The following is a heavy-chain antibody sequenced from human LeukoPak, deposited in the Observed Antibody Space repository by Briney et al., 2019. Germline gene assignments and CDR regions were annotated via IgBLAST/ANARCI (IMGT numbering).Heavy chain of an antibody. CDR1: GYTFTGYY. Sequence: ASVKVSCKASGYTFTGYYIHWVRQAPGQGLEWMGWINPNSGGTNYAQKFQGRVTMTRDTSISTAYMELSRLISDDTAVYYCAKEYSSGWSRFDYWGQGTLVTASS. CDR2: INPNSGGT. CDR3: AKEYSSGWSRFDY. J-gene: IGHJ4*02. V-gene: IGHV1-2*02. D-gene: IGHD6-19*01.